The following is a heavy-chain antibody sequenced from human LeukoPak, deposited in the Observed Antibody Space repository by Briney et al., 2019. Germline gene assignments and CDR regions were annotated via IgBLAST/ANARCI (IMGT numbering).Heavy chain of an antibody. V-gene: IGHV3-30*02. J-gene: IGHJ4*02. CDR2: IRYDGSNK. CDR1: GFTFSSYG. Sequence: PGGSLRLSCAASGFTFSSYGMHWVRQAPGKGLEWVAFIRYDGSNKYYADSVKGRFTISRDNSKNTLYLQMNSLGAEDTAVYYCAKDTAAAASYWGQGTLVTVSS. D-gene: IGHD6-13*01. CDR3: AKDTAAAASY.